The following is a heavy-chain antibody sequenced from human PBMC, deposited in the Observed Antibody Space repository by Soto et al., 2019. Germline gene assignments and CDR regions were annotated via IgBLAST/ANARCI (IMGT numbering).Heavy chain of an antibody. J-gene: IGHJ6*02. CDR2: INAGNGNT. V-gene: IGHV1-3*01. Sequence: ASVKVSCKASGYTFNSYAMHWLRQAPGQRLEGMGWINAGNGNTKYSQKFQGRVTITRDTSASTAYMELSSLRSEDTAVYYCARDPSYYGMDVWGQGTKVTVSS. CDR3: ARDPSYYGMDV. CDR1: GYTFNSYA.